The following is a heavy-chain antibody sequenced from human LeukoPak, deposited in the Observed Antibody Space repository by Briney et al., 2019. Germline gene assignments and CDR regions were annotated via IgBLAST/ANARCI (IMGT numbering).Heavy chain of an antibody. V-gene: IGHV3-48*01. CDR1: GLSFSSYS. D-gene: IGHD2-8*01. CDR2: ISSSSSTI. CDR3: ARDLGVYSRYYFDY. J-gene: IGHJ4*02. Sequence: GGSLRLSCVASGLSFSSYSMNWVRQAPGKGMEWVSYISSSSSTIYYADSVKGRFTISRDNAKNSLYLQMNSLRVEDTAVYYCARDLGVYSRYYFDYWGQGTLVTVPS.